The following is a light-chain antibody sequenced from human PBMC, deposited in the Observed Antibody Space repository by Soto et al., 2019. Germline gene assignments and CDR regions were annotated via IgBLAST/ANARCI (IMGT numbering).Light chain of an antibody. CDR3: QQYNNWPPT. J-gene: IGKJ5*01. V-gene: IGKV3-15*01. CDR2: GAS. Sequence: EIVMTQSPATLSVSPGERATLYCRASQSASRNLAWYQQKPGQAPSLLIYGASIRAPDIPARFSGSVSGTEFTLTISSLQSEDFAVYYCQQYNNWPPTFGQGTRLEI. CDR1: QSASRN.